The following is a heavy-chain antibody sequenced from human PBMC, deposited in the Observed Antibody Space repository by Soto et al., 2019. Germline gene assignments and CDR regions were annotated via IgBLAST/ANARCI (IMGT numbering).Heavy chain of an antibody. CDR2: IYYSGGT. J-gene: IGHJ5*01. CDR1: GGSMTSYY. CDR3: ARERNWLDS. Sequence: SETLSLTCTVSGGSMTSYYWSWVRQTPEKGLEWIANIYYSGGTTHNPSLKSRATISVDTSRNQFSLKLTSVTATDTAVYYCARERNWLDSWGQGTLVTVSS. V-gene: IGHV4-59*12.